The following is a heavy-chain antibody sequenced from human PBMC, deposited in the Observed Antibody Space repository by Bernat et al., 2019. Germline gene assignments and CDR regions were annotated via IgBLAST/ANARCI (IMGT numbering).Heavy chain of an antibody. CDR1: GFTFSSYG. J-gene: IGHJ3*02. D-gene: IGHD3-22*01. CDR3: EKSWGYYDEEAFDI. Sequence: VQLVESGGGVVQPGRCLRLSCAASGFTFSSYGMHWVRQAPGKGREWVAVISYDGSNKYYADSVQGRFTISRDNSKTTLYLQMNSLRAEDTDVYYCEKSWGYYDEEAFDIWGQGTMVTVSS. V-gene: IGHV3-30*18. CDR2: ISYDGSNK.